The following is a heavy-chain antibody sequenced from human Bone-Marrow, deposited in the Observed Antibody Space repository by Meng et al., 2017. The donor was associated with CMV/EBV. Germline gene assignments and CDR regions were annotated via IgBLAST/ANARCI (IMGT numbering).Heavy chain of an antibody. CDR1: GGSISSSSYY. D-gene: IGHD3-10*01. Sequence: SETLSLTCTVSGGSISSSSYYWGWIRQPPGKGLEWIGSIYCSGSTYYNPSLKSRVTISVDTSKNQFSLKLSSVTAADTAVYYCARMDYYGSGIDYWGQGTLVTVSS. CDR2: IYCSGST. V-gene: IGHV4-39*07. CDR3: ARMDYYGSGIDY. J-gene: IGHJ4*02.